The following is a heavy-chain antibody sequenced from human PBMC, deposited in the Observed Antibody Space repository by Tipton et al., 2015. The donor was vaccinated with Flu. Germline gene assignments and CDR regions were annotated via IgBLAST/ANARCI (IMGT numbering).Heavy chain of an antibody. CDR3: ANSFTGTTERHYYGMDV. D-gene: IGHD1-1*01. CDR1: GFTFSSYG. J-gene: IGHJ6*02. CDR2: ISYDGSNK. V-gene: IGHV3-30*18. Sequence: SLRLSCAASGFTFSSYGMHWVRQAPGKGLEWVAVISYDGSNKYYADSVKGRFTFSRDNSKNTLYLQMNSLRAEDTAVYYCANSFTGTTERHYYGMDVWGQGTTVTVSS.